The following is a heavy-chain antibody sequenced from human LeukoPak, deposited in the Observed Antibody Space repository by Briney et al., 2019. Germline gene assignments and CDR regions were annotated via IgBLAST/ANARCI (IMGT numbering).Heavy chain of an antibody. CDR3: ARGYDILTGYYPGFDY. CDR2: SNAGNGNT. D-gene: IGHD3-9*01. Sequence: ASVKVSCKASGYTFTSYAMHWVRQAPGQRLEWMGWSNAGNGNTKYSQKFQSRVTITRDTSASTAYMELSSLRSEDTAVYYCARGYDILTGYYPGFDYWGQGTLVTVSS. J-gene: IGHJ4*02. CDR1: GYTFTSYA. V-gene: IGHV1-3*01.